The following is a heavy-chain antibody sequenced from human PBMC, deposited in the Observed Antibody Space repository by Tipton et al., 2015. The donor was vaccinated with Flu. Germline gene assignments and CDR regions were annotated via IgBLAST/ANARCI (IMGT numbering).Heavy chain of an antibody. D-gene: IGHD2-15*01. CDR1: EFTFSSYW. V-gene: IGHV3-7*01. Sequence: SLRLSCAASEFTFSSYWMSWVRQAPGKGLEWVANMNQDGSVNYCVDSVKGRFTMSRDNVKNSLYLQMNSLRAEDTAVYYCARHPDSAFDFRGQGTLVTVSS. J-gene: IGHJ4*02. CDR2: MNQDGSVN. CDR3: ARHPDSAFDF.